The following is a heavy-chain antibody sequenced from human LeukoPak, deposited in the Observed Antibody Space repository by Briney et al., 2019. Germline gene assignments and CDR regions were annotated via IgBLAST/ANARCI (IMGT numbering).Heavy chain of an antibody. D-gene: IGHD2-21*01. CDR2: IRSNGGSS. Sequence: GGSLRLSCAASGFTFSSYDMGWVRQTPGKGLEWVSTIRSNGGSSYYADSVKGRFTVSRDNSKNSVYLHMNSLRAEDTAVYYCVKRVNPDYWGQGTLVTVSS. CDR1: GFTFSSYD. CDR3: VKRVNPDY. J-gene: IGHJ4*02. V-gene: IGHV3-23*01.